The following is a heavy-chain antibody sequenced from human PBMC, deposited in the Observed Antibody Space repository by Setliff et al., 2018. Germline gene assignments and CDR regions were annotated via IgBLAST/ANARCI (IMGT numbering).Heavy chain of an antibody. J-gene: IGHJ5*02. CDR3: ARTGYRLAHWFDP. CDR2: ISAYNGNT. D-gene: IGHD6-13*01. Sequence: ASVKVSSKASGYTFTSYAMHWVRQAPGQRLSWMGWISAYNGNTNYAQKLQGRVTMTTDTSTSTAYMELRSLRSDDTAVYYWARTGYRLAHWFDPWGQGTLVTVSS. V-gene: IGHV1-18*01. CDR1: GYTFTSYA.